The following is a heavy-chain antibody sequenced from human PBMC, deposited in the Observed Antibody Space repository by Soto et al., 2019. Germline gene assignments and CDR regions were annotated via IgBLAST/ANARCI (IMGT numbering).Heavy chain of an antibody. CDR2: IYWDDDK. J-gene: IGHJ6*03. V-gene: IGHV2-5*02. CDR1: GFSLSTSGVG. CDR3: AHRRGSTAPAGYYYYYMDV. Sequence: GSGPTLVNPTQTLTLTCTFSGFSLSTSGVGVGWIRQPPGKALEWLALIYWDDDKRYSPSLKSRLTITKDTSKNQVVLTMTNMDPVDTATYYCAHRRGSTAPAGYYYYYMDVWGKGTTVTVSS. D-gene: IGHD2-2*01.